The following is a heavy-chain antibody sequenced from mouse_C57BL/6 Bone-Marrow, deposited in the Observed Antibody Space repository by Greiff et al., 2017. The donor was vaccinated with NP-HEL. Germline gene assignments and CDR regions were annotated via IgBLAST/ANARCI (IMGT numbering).Heavy chain of an antibody. D-gene: IGHD6-1*01. CDR1: GFNIKDDY. Sequence: EVQLQQSGAELVRPGASVKLSCTASGFNIKDDYMHWVKPRPEQGLEWIGWIDPENGDTEYASKFQGKATITADTSSNTAYLQLSSLTSEDTAVYYCTTRPNLYWGQGTLVTVSA. CDR2: IDPENGDT. V-gene: IGHV14-4*01. CDR3: TTRPNLY. J-gene: IGHJ3*01.